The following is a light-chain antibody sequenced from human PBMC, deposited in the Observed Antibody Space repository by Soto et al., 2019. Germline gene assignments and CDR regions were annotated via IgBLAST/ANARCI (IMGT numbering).Light chain of an antibody. CDR2: GAS. Sequence: EIVLTQSPGTLSLSPGERATLSWRASQSVSNNYLAWYQQKPGQAPRLLIYGASNRATGIPERFSGSGSGTDFTLTISRLEPEDFAVYYCQQYVSSGPFGQGTKVDI. V-gene: IGKV3-20*01. J-gene: IGKJ1*01. CDR1: QSVSNNY. CDR3: QQYVSSGP.